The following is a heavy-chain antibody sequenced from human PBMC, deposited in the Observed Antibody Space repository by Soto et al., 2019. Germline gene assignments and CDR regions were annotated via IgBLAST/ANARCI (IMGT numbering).Heavy chain of an antibody. D-gene: IGHD3-3*01. Sequence: GASVKVSCKASGGTFSSYAISWVRQAPGKGLEWVAAIIAICGRANYAEYVKGRVTISTDNSKITVYLQLNSLRAEDTAVYYCAKDVMSGEEDFWSAYWDAFDIWGQGTMVTVSS. V-gene: IGHV1-69*05. CDR2: IIAICGRA. CDR3: AKDVMSGEEDFWSAYWDAFDI. J-gene: IGHJ3*02. CDR1: GGTFSSYA.